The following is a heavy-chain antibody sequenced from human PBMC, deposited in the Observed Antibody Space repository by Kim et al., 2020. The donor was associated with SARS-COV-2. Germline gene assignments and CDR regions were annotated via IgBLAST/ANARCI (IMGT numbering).Heavy chain of an antibody. CDR3: ARGTVAAADDY. J-gene: IGHJ4*02. D-gene: IGHD6-13*01. V-gene: IGHV4-59*09. CDR2: T. Sequence: TNYNPSLKSRVTIAVDTSKNQFSLKLSSVTAADTAVYYCARGTVAAADDYWGQGTLVTVSS.